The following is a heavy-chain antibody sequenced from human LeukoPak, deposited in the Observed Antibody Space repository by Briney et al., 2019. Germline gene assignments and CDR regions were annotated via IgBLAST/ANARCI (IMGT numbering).Heavy chain of an antibody. CDR2: VSADGTER. CDR1: RFDLSYYG. CDR3: AKGSSAYGHPTSPLFDF. Sequence: GTALRLSCIGSRFDLSYYGMHWVRQAPDMGLEWVAVVSADGTERFYADSVKGRFTISRDNSKNTVFLQMTSLRTEDTGVYYCAKGSSAYGHPTSPLFDFWGQGTLVTVSS. V-gene: IGHV3-30*18. D-gene: IGHD3-22*01. J-gene: IGHJ4*02.